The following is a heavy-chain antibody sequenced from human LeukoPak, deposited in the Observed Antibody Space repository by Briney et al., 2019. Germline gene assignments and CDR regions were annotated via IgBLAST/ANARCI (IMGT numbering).Heavy chain of an antibody. Sequence: PGGSLRLSCAASGFAFSSNWMHWVRQAPGKGLVWVAGIKSDGGTTNYADSVKGRFTISRDNAKNTLFLQIDSLRAEDTAVYFCARDTSSYFDYWGQGTLVTVSS. J-gene: IGHJ4*02. CDR1: GFAFSSNW. D-gene: IGHD3-22*01. V-gene: IGHV3-74*01. CDR3: ARDTSSYFDY. CDR2: IKSDGGTT.